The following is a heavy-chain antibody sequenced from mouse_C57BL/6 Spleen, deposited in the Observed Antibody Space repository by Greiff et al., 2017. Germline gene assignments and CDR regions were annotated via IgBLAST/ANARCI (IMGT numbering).Heavy chain of an antibody. Sequence: VQLQQSGPELVKPGASVKISCKASGYTFTDYYMNWVKQSPGKSLEWIGDINPNNGGTSYNQKFKGKATLTVDKSSSTAYMELRSLTSEDSAVYYCARGGQRRLRGAWFAYWGQGTLVTVSA. CDR3: ARGGQRRLRGAWFAY. J-gene: IGHJ3*01. V-gene: IGHV1-26*01. CDR2: INPNNGGT. D-gene: IGHD3-2*02. CDR1: GYTFTDYY.